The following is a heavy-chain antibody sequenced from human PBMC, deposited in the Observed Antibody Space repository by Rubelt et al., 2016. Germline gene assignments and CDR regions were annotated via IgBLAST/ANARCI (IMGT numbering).Heavy chain of an antibody. J-gene: IGHJ4*02. CDR2: IIPIFGTA. D-gene: IGHD6-13*01. V-gene: IGHV1-69*06. CDR3: ARGGTTAAGTLGY. Sequence: GQGLEWMGGIIPIFGTANYAQKFQGRVTITADKSTSTAYMELRSLRSDDTAVYYCARGGTTAAGTLGYWGQGTLVTVSS.